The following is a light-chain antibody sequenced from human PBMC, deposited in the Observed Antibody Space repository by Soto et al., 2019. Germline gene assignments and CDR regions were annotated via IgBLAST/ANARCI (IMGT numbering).Light chain of an antibody. J-gene: IGKJ1*01. V-gene: IGKV3-20*01. CDR3: QQYGSSPKT. CDR1: QSVNSNY. Sequence: EIVLTQSPGTLSLSPGERATLSCRASQSVNSNYLAWYQQKPGQAPRLLIYGASSTATGIPDRFSGNGSGTDFTLTISRLEPEDFAVYYCQQYGSSPKTFGQGTKVEIK. CDR2: GAS.